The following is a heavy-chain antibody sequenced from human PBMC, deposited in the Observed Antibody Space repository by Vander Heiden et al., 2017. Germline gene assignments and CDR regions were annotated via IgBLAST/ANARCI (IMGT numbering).Heavy chain of an antibody. Sequence: QVQLQQWGAGLLKPSETLSLTCAVYGGSFSAYYWTWIRQSPGKGLEWIGEINDSVSTNYNPSLKSRVTISVDTSKNQFSLKLSSVTAADTAVYYCARTPNYYDSSGYKIPFDYWGQGTLVTVSS. J-gene: IGHJ4*02. D-gene: IGHD3-22*01. CDR2: INDSVST. V-gene: IGHV4-34*01. CDR3: ARTPNYYDSSGYKIPFDY. CDR1: GGSFSAYY.